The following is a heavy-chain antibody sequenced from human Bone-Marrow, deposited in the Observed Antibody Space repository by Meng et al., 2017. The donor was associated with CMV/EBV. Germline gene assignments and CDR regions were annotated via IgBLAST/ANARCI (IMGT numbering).Heavy chain of an antibody. CDR3: AKGGAAIRD. D-gene: IGHD2-2*02. CDR2: ISYDGSNK. V-gene: IGHV3-30-3*01. Sequence: GESLKISCAASGFTFSSYAMHWVRQAPGKGLEWVAVISYDGSNKYYADSVKGRFTISRDNSKNTLYLQMNSLRAEDTAVYYCAKGGAAIRDWGQGTLVTVSS. CDR1: GFTFSSYA. J-gene: IGHJ4*02.